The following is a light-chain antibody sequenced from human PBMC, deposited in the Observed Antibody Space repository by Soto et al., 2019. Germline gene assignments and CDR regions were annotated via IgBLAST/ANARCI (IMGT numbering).Light chain of an antibody. CDR2: GAS. Sequence: EIVLTQSPCTLSLSPGERATLSCRASQSVSSAYLAWYQQIPGQAPRLLIYGASSSATGIPDRFSGSGSGTDFTLTISALEPEDCPVYYCQQSGSSFYSFGQGTKLEIK. V-gene: IGKV3-20*01. CDR1: QSVSSAY. J-gene: IGKJ2*01. CDR3: QQSGSSFYS.